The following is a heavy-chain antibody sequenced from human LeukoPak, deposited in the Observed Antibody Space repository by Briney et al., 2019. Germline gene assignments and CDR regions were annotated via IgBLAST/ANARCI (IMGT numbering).Heavy chain of an antibody. D-gene: IGHD4-17*01. Sequence: SETLSLTCTVSGGSISSGGYYWSWIRQHPGKGLEWIGYIYYSGSTYYSPSLKSRVTISVDTSKNQFSLKLSSVTAADTAVYFCARVTKYDNSRNNYYMDVWGKGTTVTVSS. V-gene: IGHV4-31*03. J-gene: IGHJ6*03. CDR3: ARVTKYDNSRNNYYMDV. CDR1: GGSISSGGYY. CDR2: IYYSGST.